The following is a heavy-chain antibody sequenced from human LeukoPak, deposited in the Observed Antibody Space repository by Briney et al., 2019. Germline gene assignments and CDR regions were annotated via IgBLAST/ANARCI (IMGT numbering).Heavy chain of an antibody. CDR1: GGFISSSSYY. Sequence: PSETLSLTCTVSGGFISSSSYYWGWIRQPPGKGLEWIGSIYYSGSTYYNPSLKSRVTISVDTSKNQFSLKLSSVTAADTAVYYCARDPVRYDILTGDYWGQGTLVTVSS. J-gene: IGHJ4*02. D-gene: IGHD3-9*01. CDR3: ARDPVRYDILTGDY. CDR2: IYYSGST. V-gene: IGHV4-39*07.